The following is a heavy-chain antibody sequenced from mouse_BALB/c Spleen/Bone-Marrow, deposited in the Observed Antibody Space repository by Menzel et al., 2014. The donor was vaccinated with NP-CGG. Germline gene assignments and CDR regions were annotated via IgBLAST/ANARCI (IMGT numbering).Heavy chain of an antibody. Sequence: QVQLQQSGAELVRPGSSMKISCKASGYAFSTYWMNWVKQRPGQGLEWIGQIYPGDGDTNYNGKFKGKATLTADRSSSTASMQLSSLTSEDSAVYFCARVGFSFDYWGQGTTLTVSS. CDR3: ARVGFSFDY. J-gene: IGHJ2*01. D-gene: IGHD3-1*01. CDR2: IYPGDGDT. CDR1: GYAFSTYW. V-gene: IGHV1-80*01.